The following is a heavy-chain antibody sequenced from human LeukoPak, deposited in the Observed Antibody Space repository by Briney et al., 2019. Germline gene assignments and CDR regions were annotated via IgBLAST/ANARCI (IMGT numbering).Heavy chain of an antibody. CDR1: GFTFSSYG. V-gene: IGHV3-33*01. CDR2: IWYDGSNK. J-gene: IGHJ5*02. D-gene: IGHD5-24*01. CDR3: AREARDGYNYGWFDP. Sequence: GGSLRLSCAASGFTFSSYGMHWVRQAPGKGLEWVAVIWYDGSNKYCADSVKGRFTISRDNSKNTLYLQMNSLRAEDTAVYYRAREARDGYNYGWFDPWGQGTLVTVSS.